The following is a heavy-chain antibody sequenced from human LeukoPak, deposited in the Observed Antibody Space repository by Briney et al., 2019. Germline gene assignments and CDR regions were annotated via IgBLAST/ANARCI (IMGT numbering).Heavy chain of an antibody. D-gene: IGHD1-1*01. CDR3: ARIPYNWNDGYYFDY. J-gene: IGHJ4*02. Sequence: SETLSLTCTGSGGSISSYYWSWLRQPPGKGLEGIGYIYYSGSTNYNPSPKSRVTISVDTSKNQFSLKLSSVTAADTAVYYCARIPYNWNDGYYFDYWGQGTLVTVSS. V-gene: IGHV4-59*01. CDR1: GGSISSYY. CDR2: IYYSGST.